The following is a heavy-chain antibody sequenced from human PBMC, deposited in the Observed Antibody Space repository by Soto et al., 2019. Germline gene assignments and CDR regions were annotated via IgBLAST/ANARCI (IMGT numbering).Heavy chain of an antibody. Sequence: SETLSLTCAVYGGSFSGYYWSWIRQPPGKGLEWIGEINHSGSTNYNPSLKSRVTISVDTSKNQFSLKLSSVTAADTAVYYCATQYHHYYDSSGYPDYWGQGTLVTVS. CDR2: INHSGST. D-gene: IGHD3-22*01. V-gene: IGHV4-34*01. J-gene: IGHJ4*02. CDR3: ATQYHHYYDSSGYPDY. CDR1: GGSFSGYY.